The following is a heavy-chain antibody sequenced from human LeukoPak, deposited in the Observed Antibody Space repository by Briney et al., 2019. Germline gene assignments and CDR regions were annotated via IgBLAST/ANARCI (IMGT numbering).Heavy chain of an antibody. D-gene: IGHD1-1*01. CDR2: IYYSGTT. J-gene: IGHJ6*03. CDR3: ARPGHSYYYMDV. Sequence: SETLSLTCSVSGGSMTSYYWSWIRQPAGKGLEWIGTIYYSGTTYYNPSLKSRVTISADTSKNHFSLKLSSVTAADTAVYYCARPGHSYYYMDVWGKGTTVTVSS. CDR1: GGSMTSYY. V-gene: IGHV4-59*05.